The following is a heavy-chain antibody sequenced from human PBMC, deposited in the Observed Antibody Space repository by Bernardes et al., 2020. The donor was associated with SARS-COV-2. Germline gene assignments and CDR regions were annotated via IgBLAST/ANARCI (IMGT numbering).Heavy chain of an antibody. CDR2: IWYDGSNK. Sequence: GGSLRLSCAASGFTFSSYGMHWVRQAPGKGLEWVAVIWYDGSNKYYADSVKGRFTISRDNSKNTLYLQMNSLRAEDTAVYYCARELREQWLVFGFDGAFDIWGQGTMVTVSS. J-gene: IGHJ3*02. CDR3: ARELREQWLVFGFDGAFDI. D-gene: IGHD6-19*01. CDR1: GFTFSSYG. V-gene: IGHV3-33*01.